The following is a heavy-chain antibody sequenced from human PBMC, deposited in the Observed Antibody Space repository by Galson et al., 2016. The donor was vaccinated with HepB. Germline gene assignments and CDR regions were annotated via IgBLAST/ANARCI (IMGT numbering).Heavy chain of an antibody. D-gene: IGHD4-17*01. V-gene: IGHV3-23*01. Sequence: CAASGFTFRSYAMSWVRQAPGKGLEWVSTMTDSGGSTYYADSVKGRFTISRDNSKNTLFLQMNSLRVEDAAMYHCAKRTSHDYGALLDYWGQGTLVTVSS. CDR3: AKRTSHDYGALLDY. CDR1: GFTFRSYA. CDR2: MTDSGGST. J-gene: IGHJ4*02.